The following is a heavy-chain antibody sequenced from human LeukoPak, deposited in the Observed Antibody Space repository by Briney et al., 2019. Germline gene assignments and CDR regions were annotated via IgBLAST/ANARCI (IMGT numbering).Heavy chain of an antibody. Sequence: SQTLSLTCTVSGGSISSGGYYWSWIRQHPGKGLEWIGYIYYSGSTYYNPSLKSRVTISVDTSKNQFSLKLSSVTAAGTAVYYCARGPYYYDSSGPYFDYWGQGTLVTVSS. J-gene: IGHJ4*02. V-gene: IGHV4-31*03. CDR3: ARGPYYYDSSGPYFDY. D-gene: IGHD3-22*01. CDR1: GGSISSGGYY. CDR2: IYYSGST.